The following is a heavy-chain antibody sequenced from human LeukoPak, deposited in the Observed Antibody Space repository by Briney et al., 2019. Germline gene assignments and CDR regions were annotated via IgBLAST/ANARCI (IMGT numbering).Heavy chain of an antibody. J-gene: IGHJ4*02. Sequence: SPGGSLGLSCAASGFTFSDYYMSWIRQAPGKGLEWVSYISSSSSYTNYADSVKGRFTISRDNAKNSLYLQMNSLRPEDTAVYYCARLGVRGVKGGVFDYWGQGTLVTVSS. CDR2: ISSSSSYT. D-gene: IGHD3-10*01. CDR3: ARLGVRGVKGGVFDY. CDR1: GFTFSDYY. V-gene: IGHV3-11*03.